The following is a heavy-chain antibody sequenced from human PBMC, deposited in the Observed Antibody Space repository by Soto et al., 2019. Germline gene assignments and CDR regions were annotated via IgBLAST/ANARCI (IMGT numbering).Heavy chain of an antibody. Sequence: SETLSLTXTVSGGSISSGGYYWSWIRQHPGKGLEWIGNIYYSGSPYYNPSLKSRVTISVDTSKNQFSLRAEDTAVYYCAKDSPKYYDSSGYFPDDYWGQGTLVTVSS. CDR1: GGSISSGGYY. CDR3: AKDSPKYYDSSGYFPDDY. V-gene: IGHV4-39*02. CDR2: IYYSGSP. D-gene: IGHD3-22*01. J-gene: IGHJ4*02.